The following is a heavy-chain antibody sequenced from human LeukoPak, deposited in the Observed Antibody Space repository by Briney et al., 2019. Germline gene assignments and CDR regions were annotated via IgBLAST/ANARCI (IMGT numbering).Heavy chain of an antibody. D-gene: IGHD5-12*01. CDR2: IYYSRTT. Sequence: SETLSLTCTVSGASISSGSHHWGWFRQSPGKGLEWIGSIYYSRTTYYNPSLNSRVTISVVTSKNQFSLQLNSVTAADTAVYYCVKHDGRGGATMGALDSWGQGSLVTVSS. J-gene: IGHJ4*02. CDR1: GASISSGSHH. CDR3: VKHDGRGGATMGALDS. V-gene: IGHV4-39*01.